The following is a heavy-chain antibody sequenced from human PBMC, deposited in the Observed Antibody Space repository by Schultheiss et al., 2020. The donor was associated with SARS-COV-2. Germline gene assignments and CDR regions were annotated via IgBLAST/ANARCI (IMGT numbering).Heavy chain of an antibody. J-gene: IGHJ4*02. CDR1: GFTFSSYA. D-gene: IGHD2-15*01. CDR2: ISNSDNTI. V-gene: IGHV3-48*04. CDR3: ARDLGVAAFDY. Sequence: GGSLRLSCAASGFTFSSYAMSWVRQAPGKGLEWVSYISNSDNTIYYADSVKGRFTISRDNAKKSMYLQMNSLRAEDTAVYYCARDLGVAAFDYWGQGTLVTVSS.